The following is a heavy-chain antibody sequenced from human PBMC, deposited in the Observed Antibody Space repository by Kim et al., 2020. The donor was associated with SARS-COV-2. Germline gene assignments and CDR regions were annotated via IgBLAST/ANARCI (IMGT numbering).Heavy chain of an antibody. D-gene: IGHD2-15*01. J-gene: IGHJ4*02. V-gene: IGHV4-39*01. CDR3: ARRYCSGGSCYFDY. CDR2: IYYSGST. CDR1: GGSISSSSYY. Sequence: SETLSLTCTVSGGSISSSSYYWGWIRQPPGKGLEWIGSIYYSGSTYYNPSLKSRVTISVDTSKNQFSLKLSSVTAADTAVYYCARRYCSGGSCYFDYWGQGTLVTVSS.